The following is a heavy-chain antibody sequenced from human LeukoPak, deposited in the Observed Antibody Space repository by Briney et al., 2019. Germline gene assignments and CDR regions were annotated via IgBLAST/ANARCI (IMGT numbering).Heavy chain of an antibody. V-gene: IGHV3-33*06. Sequence: PGGSLRLSRAASGFTFSSYGMHWVRQAPGKGLEWVAVIWYDGSNKYYADSMKGRFTISRDNSKNTLYLQMNSLRAEDTAVYYCAKERSGYSSSSGYNWFDPWGQGTLVTVSS. CDR2: IWYDGSNK. D-gene: IGHD6-6*01. CDR3: AKERSGYSSSSGYNWFDP. J-gene: IGHJ5*02. CDR1: GFTFSSYG.